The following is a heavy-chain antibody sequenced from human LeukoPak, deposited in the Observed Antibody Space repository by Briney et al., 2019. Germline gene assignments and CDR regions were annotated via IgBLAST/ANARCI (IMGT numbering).Heavy chain of an antibody. CDR2: IYYSGST. J-gene: IGHJ6*02. CDR3: ARGEITMAPYGMDV. Sequence: PSRTLSLTCTVSGGSISSGGYYWSWIRQHPGKGLEWIGYIYYSGSTYYNPSLKSRVTISVDTSKNQFSLKLSSVTAADTAVYYCARGEITMAPYGMDVWGQGTTVTVSS. CDR1: GGSISSGGYY. D-gene: IGHD3-10*01. V-gene: IGHV4-31*03.